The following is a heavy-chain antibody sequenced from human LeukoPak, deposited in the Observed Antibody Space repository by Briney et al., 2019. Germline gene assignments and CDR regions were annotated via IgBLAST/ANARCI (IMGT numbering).Heavy chain of an antibody. D-gene: IGHD3-3*01. Sequence: ASVKVSCKASGYTFTTYGISWVRQAPGQGLEWMGRISAYNGNTNYVQKLQGRVTMTTDTSTSTAYMELRSLRSDDTAVYYCARQERITISGVDPGYMDVWGKGTTVTVSS. V-gene: IGHV1-18*01. CDR2: ISAYNGNT. CDR3: ARQERITISGVDPGYMDV. CDR1: GYTFTTYG. J-gene: IGHJ6*03.